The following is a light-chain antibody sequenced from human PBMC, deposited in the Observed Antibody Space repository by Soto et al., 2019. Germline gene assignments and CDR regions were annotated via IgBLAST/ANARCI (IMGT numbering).Light chain of an antibody. CDR3: QQYDNWPIT. CDR1: QSISSN. J-gene: IGKJ5*01. V-gene: IGKV3-15*01. CDR2: DAS. Sequence: EIVMTQSPATLSVSPGERATLSCWASQSISSNLAWHQQKPGQAPRLLIYDASTRATGIPARFSGGGSGTDFTLTISGLQSEDFAVYYCQQYDNWPITFGQGTRLEIK.